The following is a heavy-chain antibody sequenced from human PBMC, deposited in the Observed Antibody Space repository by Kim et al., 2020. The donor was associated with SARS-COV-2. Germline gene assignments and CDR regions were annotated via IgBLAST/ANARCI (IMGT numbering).Heavy chain of an antibody. V-gene: IGHV4-59*12. D-gene: IGHD3-3*01. CDR3: ACKGAQFFYMLV. CDR1: GGSISPYF. J-gene: IGHJ6*02. Sequence: SETLSLTCTVSGGSISPYFWSWIRQSPQKGLEFLGYIYITGNTNYNPSLRGRLTISVDRSKNQVSLTLTSVTAPDTAIYYFACKGAQFFYMLVWGEGT. CDR2: IYITGNT.